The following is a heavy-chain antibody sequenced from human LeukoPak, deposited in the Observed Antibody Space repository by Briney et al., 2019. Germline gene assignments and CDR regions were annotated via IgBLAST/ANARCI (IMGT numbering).Heavy chain of an antibody. Sequence: PGGSLRLSCAASGFTFSRYEMNWFRRAPGQGLEWVSYINTGSTNIKYADSVKGRFTISRDNADNSLFLQMTSLRADDTAVYYCARERWLQSPGDFDYWGQGTLVTVSS. V-gene: IGHV3-48*03. CDR1: GFTFSRYE. J-gene: IGHJ4*02. CDR3: ARERWLQSPGDFDY. D-gene: IGHD5-24*01. CDR2: INTGSTNI.